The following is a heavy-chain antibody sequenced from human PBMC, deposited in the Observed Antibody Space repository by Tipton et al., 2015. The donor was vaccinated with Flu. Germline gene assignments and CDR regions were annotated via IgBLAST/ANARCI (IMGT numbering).Heavy chain of an antibody. Sequence: QVQLVQSGPEVKKPGSSVKLSCKASGDTFSTYAFSWVRQAPGLGLEWMGGIIPMVGTADYAQRFQGRVTITADESTSTAYMELRSLRFEDTAVYYCARDRSSWNYGMDVWGQGTTVTVSS. J-gene: IGHJ6*02. CDR1: GDTFSTYA. V-gene: IGHV1-69*01. D-gene: IGHD6-13*01. CDR3: ARDRSSWNYGMDV. CDR2: IIPMVGTA.